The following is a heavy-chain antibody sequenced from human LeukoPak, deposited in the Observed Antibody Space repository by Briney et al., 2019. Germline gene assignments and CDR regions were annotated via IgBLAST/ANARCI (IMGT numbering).Heavy chain of an antibody. CDR3: ARDYCTSTTCPNWFDP. J-gene: IGHJ5*02. CDR2: IYHSGST. D-gene: IGHD2-2*01. CDR1: GGSISSSYW. Sequence: PSETLSLTCAVSGGSISSSYWWSWIRQPPGKWLEWIGEIYHSGSTNYNLSLKSRVTISVDKSKNQFSLKLNSVTAADTAVYYCARDYCTSTTCPNWFDPWGQGTLVTVSS. V-gene: IGHV4-4*02.